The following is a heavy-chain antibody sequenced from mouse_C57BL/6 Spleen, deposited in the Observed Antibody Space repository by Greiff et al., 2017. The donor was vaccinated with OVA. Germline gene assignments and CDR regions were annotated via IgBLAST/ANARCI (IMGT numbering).Heavy chain of an antibody. J-gene: IGHJ3*01. CDR1: GYTFTSYW. Sequence: QVQLQQPGAELVMPGASVKLSCKASGYTFTSYWMHWVKQRPGQGLEWIGEIDPSDSYTNYNQKFKGKSTLTVDKSSSTAYMQLSSMTSEDSAVYYCARGGGNLPFAYWGQGTLVTVSA. CDR2: IDPSDSYT. CDR3: ARGGGNLPFAY. D-gene: IGHD2-1*01. V-gene: IGHV1-69*01.